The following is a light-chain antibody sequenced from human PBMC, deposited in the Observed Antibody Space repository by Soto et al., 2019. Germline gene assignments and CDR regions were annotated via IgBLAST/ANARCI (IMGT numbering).Light chain of an antibody. CDR2: EVS. CDR3: TSYAGSNNFFYV. Sequence: QSALIQPSSASGSPGQSVTISCTGNSSDDGGYNYVSWYQHHPGKAPKLMIYEVSKRPSGVPDRFSGSKSGNTDSLTVSGLQAEDEADYYCTSYAGSNNFFYVFGTGTKVTLL. J-gene: IGLJ1*01. V-gene: IGLV2-8*01. CDR1: SSDDGGYNY.